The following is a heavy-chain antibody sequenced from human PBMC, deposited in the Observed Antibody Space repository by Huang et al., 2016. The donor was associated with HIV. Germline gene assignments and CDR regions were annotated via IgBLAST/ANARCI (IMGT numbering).Heavy chain of an antibody. J-gene: IGHJ4*02. Sequence: QVHLVESGGRVVRPGGSLRLSCAASGFSFSSNTLHWVRQAPGKGLEWVAVSSPDGKSPYYGDSVKGRFAISRDSSKNTLYLQMNSLRADDTAVYYCARDLFISGTSFDYWGQGTLVTVSS. CDR1: GFSFSSNT. V-gene: IGHV3-30*09. CDR2: SSPDGKSP. CDR3: ARDLFISGTSFDY. D-gene: IGHD1-20*01.